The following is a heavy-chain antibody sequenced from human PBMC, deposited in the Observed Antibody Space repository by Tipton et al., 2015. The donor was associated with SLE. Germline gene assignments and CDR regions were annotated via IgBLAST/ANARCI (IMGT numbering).Heavy chain of an antibody. CDR1: GFTFGDYG. V-gene: IGHV3-23*01. Sequence: GSLRLSCTASGFTFGDYGMSWFRQAPGKGLEWVSAISGSGGSTYYADSVKGRFTISRDNAKNSLFLQMNSLRAEDTAVYYCCSGYHYFDYWGQGTLVTVSS. D-gene: IGHD3-22*01. CDR2: ISGSGGST. J-gene: IGHJ4*02. CDR3: CSGYHYFDY.